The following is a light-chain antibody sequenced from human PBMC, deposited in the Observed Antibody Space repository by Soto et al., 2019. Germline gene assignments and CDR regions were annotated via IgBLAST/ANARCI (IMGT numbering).Light chain of an antibody. V-gene: IGLV2-14*01. CDR3: SSYTSNSTLV. CDR2: DVS. Sequence: QSVPTQPASVSGSPGQSITISCTGHSSDVGGYNYVSWYQQHPGKAPKLMIYDVSNRPSGVSNRFSGSKSGNTASLTISGLQAEDEADYYCSSYTSNSTLVFGTGTKVTVL. J-gene: IGLJ1*01. CDR1: SSDVGGYNY.